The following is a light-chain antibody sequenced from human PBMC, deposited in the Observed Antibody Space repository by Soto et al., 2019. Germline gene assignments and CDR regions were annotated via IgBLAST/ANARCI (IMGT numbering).Light chain of an antibody. CDR1: QDIGSV. CDR2: GAS. CDR3: QHYLNYPIT. Sequence: ALRMTQSPSSLSASTGDTVTITCRASQDIGSVLAWYQQKPGTAPKVLISGASNLHGGVPSRFSGSGSRTDFTLTITHLQSEDFATYYCQHYLNYPITFGQGTRL. V-gene: IGKV1-8*01. J-gene: IGKJ5*01.